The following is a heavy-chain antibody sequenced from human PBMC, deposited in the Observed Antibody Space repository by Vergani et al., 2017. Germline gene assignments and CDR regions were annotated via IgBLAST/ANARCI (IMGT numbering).Heavy chain of an antibody. CDR3: ARDLGVASSSSDYYGMDV. Sequence: QVQLVQSGAEVKKPGSSVKVSCKASGCTFSSYAISWVRQAPGQGLEWMGGIIPIFGTANYAQKFQGRVTITADESTSTAYMELSSLRSEDTAVYYCARDLGVASSSSDYYGMDVWGQGNPGHRLL. CDR1: GCTFSSYA. J-gene: IGHJ6*02. V-gene: IGHV1-69*01. CDR2: IIPIFGTA. D-gene: IGHD6-6*01.